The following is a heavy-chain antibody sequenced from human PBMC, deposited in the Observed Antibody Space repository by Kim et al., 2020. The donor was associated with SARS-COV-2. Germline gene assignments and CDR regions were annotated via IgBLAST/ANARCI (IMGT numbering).Heavy chain of an antibody. J-gene: IGHJ5*02. V-gene: IGHV1-2*06. Sequence: ASVKVSCKASGYAFTGYYIHWVRQAPGQGLEWMGRMNPDGGGTNYTQRFQGRVTMTRDTSISTAYMELTSLTSDDTAVYYCVKDRVTARHYWFDPWGQGT. D-gene: IGHD6-6*01. CDR2: MNPDGGGT. CDR3: VKDRVTARHYWFDP. CDR1: GYAFTGYY.